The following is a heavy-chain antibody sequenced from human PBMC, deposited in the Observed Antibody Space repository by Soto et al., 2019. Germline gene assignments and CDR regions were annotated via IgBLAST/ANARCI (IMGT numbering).Heavy chain of an antibody. CDR1: GGSMRNYF. J-gene: IGHJ4*02. CDR2: IHYSGAT. Sequence: SETLSLTCTVSGGSMRNYFWTWIRQPPGKGLEWIGYIHYSGATSSFPSYNPSLRSRVTISEDTSKNQFSLKLLSVTTADPAVNFCAAGEASSRNLAPYYLDFWGQGTLVTVSS. V-gene: IGHV4-59*01. D-gene: IGHD6-13*01. CDR3: AAGEASSRNLAPYYLDF.